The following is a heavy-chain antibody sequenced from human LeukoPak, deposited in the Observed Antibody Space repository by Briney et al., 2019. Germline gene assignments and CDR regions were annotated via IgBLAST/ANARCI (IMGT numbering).Heavy chain of an antibody. V-gene: IGHV1-69*06. Sequence: SVKVSCKASGYTFTSYGISWVRQAPGQGLEWMGGIIPIFATTNYAQNFQGRVTITADTSTSTAYMELSSLRSEDTAVYYCARSLGSHNYQPHCFDYWGQGTLVTVSS. CDR1: GYTFTSYG. D-gene: IGHD5-24*01. CDR2: IIPIFATT. J-gene: IGHJ4*02. CDR3: ARSLGSHNYQPHCFDY.